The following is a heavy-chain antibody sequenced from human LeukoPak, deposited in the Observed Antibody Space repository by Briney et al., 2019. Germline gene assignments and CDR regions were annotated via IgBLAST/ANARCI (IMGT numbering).Heavy chain of an antibody. V-gene: IGHV1-69*13. Sequence: GASVKVSCKASGGTFSSYAISWVRQAPGQGLEWMGGIIPIFVTANYAQKFQGRVTITADESTSTAYMELSSLRSEDTAVYYCARYSGSIINWFDPWGQGTLVTVSS. CDR1: GGTFSSYA. D-gene: IGHD6-19*01. CDR2: IIPIFVTA. J-gene: IGHJ5*02. CDR3: ARYSGSIINWFDP.